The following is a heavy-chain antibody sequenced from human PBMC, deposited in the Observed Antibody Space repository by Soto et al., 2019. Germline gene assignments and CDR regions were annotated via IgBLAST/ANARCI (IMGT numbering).Heavy chain of an antibody. D-gene: IGHD5-12*01. CDR1: GGTFSSYT. CDR2: IIPILGIA. CDR3: AREVRRDGYNYPTWTD. Sequence: SVNASSKAPGGTFSSYTISWVRQATGQGLEWMGRIIPILGIANYAQKFQGRVTITADKSTSTAYMELSSLRSEDTAVYYCAREVRRDGYNYPTWTDWGQGTLVTVSS. J-gene: IGHJ4*02. V-gene: IGHV1-69*04.